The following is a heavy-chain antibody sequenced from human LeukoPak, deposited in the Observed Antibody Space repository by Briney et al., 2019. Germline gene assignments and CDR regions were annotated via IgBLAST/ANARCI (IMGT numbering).Heavy chain of an antibody. CDR2: IYYSGST. V-gene: IGHV4-39*07. J-gene: IGHJ4*02. D-gene: IGHD3-10*01. CDR3: ARDSGPGGY. CDR1: GGSISSSSYS. Sequence: SETLSLTCTVSGGSISSSSYSWGWIRQSPGKGLEWIGSIYYSGSTYYNPSLKSRVTISVDTSKNQFSLKLSSVTAADTAVYYCARDSGPGGYWGQGTLVTVSS.